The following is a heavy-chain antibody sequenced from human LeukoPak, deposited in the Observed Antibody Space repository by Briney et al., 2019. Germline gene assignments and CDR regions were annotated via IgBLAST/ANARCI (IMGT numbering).Heavy chain of an antibody. CDR1: GFTFSGYS. V-gene: IGHV3-48*01. CDR3: ARTNYDFWSGHNWFDP. D-gene: IGHD3-3*01. CDR2: ISSSSSTI. Sequence: GESLRLSCADSGFTFSGYSMNWVRQAPGKGLEWVSYISSSSSTIYYADSVKGRFTMSRDNAKKSLYLQMSSLRAEDTAVYYCARTNYDFWSGHNWFDPWGQGTLVTVSS. J-gene: IGHJ5*02.